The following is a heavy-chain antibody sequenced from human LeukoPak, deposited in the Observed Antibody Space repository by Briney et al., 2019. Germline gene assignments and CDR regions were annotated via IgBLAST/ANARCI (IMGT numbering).Heavy chain of an antibody. D-gene: IGHD3-3*01. CDR3: TTHSIFGVVTYAFHL. CDR1: GYTGFELS. Sequence: ASVKVSCKLSGYTGFELSMNWVRQAPGKGLEWMGGFVPEDARTIYAQKFQGRVTMTEDTSTDTDYMELSSLTSEDTAVYYCTTHSIFGVVTYAFHLWGRGTLVTVSS. J-gene: IGHJ3*01. V-gene: IGHV1-24*01. CDR2: FVPEDART.